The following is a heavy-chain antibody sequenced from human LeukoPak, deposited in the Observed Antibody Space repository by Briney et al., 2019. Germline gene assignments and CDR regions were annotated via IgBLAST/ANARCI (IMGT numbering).Heavy chain of an antibody. J-gene: IGHJ4*02. Sequence: GSLRLSCAASGFTVSSNYMSWIRQPPGKGLEWIGEINHSGSTNYNPSLKSRVTISVDTSKNQFSLKLSSVTAADTAVYYCASLGDQYYFDYWGQGTLVTVSS. CDR3: ASLGDQYYFDY. CDR2: INHSGST. D-gene: IGHD2-21*02. CDR1: GFTVSSNY. V-gene: IGHV4-34*01.